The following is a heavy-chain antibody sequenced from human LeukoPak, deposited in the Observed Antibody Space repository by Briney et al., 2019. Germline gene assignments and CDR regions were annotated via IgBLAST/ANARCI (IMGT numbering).Heavy chain of an antibody. CDR2: MSFDGDSE. CDR3: AREPTIDYFDY. D-gene: IGHD5-12*01. CDR1: GFTFSTYP. V-gene: IGHV3-30-3*01. Sequence: GGSLRLSCAASGFTFSTYPMHWVRQAPGKGLEWVAVMSFDGDSEYYSDSVRGRFTVSRDNAKSTLYLKMNSLRPEDTAVYYCAREPTIDYFDYWGQGTLVTVSS. J-gene: IGHJ4*02.